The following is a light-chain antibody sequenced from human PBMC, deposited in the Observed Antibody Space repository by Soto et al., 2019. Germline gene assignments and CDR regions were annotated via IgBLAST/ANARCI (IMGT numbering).Light chain of an antibody. CDR1: QSVRSNF. V-gene: IGKV3-20*01. CDR2: GAS. Sequence: EIVLTQSPGTLSLSPGERATLSCRASQSVRSNFLAWYQQKPGQAPRLFIYGASSRATGIPDRFSGSGSGTDFTLTIGRLEPEDFAVYYCHQYGSSPLTFGGGTKVDIK. CDR3: HQYGSSPLT. J-gene: IGKJ4*01.